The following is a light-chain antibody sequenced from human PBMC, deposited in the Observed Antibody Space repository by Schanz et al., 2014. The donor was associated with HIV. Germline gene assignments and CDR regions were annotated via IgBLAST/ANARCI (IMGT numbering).Light chain of an antibody. CDR2: DVT. CDR3: SSYAGSGNLGV. J-gene: IGLJ2*01. V-gene: IGLV2-8*01. Sequence: QSALTQPPSASGSPGQSVTISCTGTTSDIGNHDFVSWYQQHPGKAPKLMIYDVTKRPSGVPARFSGSKSGNTASLTVSGLQADDEADYYCSSYAGSGNLGVFGGGTKLTVL. CDR1: TSDIGNHDF.